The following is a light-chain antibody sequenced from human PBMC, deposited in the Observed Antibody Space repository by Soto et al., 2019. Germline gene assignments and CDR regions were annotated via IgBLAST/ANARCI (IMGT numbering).Light chain of an antibody. V-gene: IGKV3-20*01. CDR3: QQYGSSLPYT. CDR1: QSVSSSY. CDR2: GAS. J-gene: IGKJ2*01. Sequence: EIVLTQSPGTLSLSPGERATLSCRASQSVSSSYLAWYQQKPGQAPRLLIYGASSRATCIPDRFSGSGSGTDFTLTISRLEPEDFAVYYCQQYGSSLPYTFGQETKLEIK.